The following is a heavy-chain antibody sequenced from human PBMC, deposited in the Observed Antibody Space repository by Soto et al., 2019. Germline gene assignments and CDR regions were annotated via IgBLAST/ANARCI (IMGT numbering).Heavy chain of an antibody. D-gene: IGHD1-7*01. CDR3: SRVLRSLQELFDY. Sequence: EVQLVESGGGLVQPGGSLKLSCAASGFTCSSCNMHWVRQAPGKGLEWVEYISGSTSTMFYAFSVKARFTISRHNATNSLFLQMHRLRDEDTSIYFWSRVLRSLQELFDYWGQGTLVTASS. CDR1: GFTCSSCN. V-gene: IGHV3-48*02. CDR2: ISGSTSTM. J-gene: IGHJ4*02.